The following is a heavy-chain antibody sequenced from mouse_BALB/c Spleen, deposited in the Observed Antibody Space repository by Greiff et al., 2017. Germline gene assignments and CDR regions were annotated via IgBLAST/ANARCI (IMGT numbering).Heavy chain of an antibody. Sequence: QVQLLQSGAGLVRPGVSVRLSCAGSGYTFTDYAMHWVKQSHAKSLEWFGVISTYYGDASYNQKFKGKATMTVDKSSSTAYMELARLTAEDSAIYYWARNTDYGNYGGCAYGGQGTRVTVSA. CDR2: ISTYYGDA. V-gene: IGHV1S137*01. J-gene: IGHJ3*01. D-gene: IGHD2-1*01. CDR3: ARNTDYGNYGGCAY. CDR1: GYTFTDYA.